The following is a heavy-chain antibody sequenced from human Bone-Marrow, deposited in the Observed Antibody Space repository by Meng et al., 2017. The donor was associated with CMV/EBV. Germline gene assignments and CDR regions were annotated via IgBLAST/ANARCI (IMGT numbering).Heavy chain of an antibody. V-gene: IGHV3-66*02. CDR1: GFTVSSDY. Sequence: GESLKISCAGSGFTVSSDYMSWVRQTPGKGLEWVSIIFAAGNTYYADSVKGRFTISRDSSKNTLYLQMNTLRAEDTAVYYCTRQAHYSLDWDCWGQGTRVTVSS. CDR3: TRQAHYSLDWDC. CDR2: IFAAGNT. J-gene: IGHJ4*02. D-gene: IGHD3/OR15-3a*01.